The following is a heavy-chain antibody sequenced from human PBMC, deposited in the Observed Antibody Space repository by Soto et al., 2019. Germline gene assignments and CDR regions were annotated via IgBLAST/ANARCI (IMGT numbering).Heavy chain of an antibody. CDR3: ARAKEMATTYFVY. CDR1: GGSISSCDYY. Sequence: SDTLSLTCTVSGGSISSCDYYWSWIRQPPGKGLEWIGYIYYSGSTYYNPSLKSRVTISVDTSKNQFSLKLSSVTAADTAVYYCARAKEMATTYFVYWGQGTLVTVSS. J-gene: IGHJ4*02. D-gene: IGHD5-12*01. CDR2: IYYSGST. V-gene: IGHV4-30-4*02.